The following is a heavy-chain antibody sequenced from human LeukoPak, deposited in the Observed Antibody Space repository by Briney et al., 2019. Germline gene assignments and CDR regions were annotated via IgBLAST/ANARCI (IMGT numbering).Heavy chain of an antibody. Sequence: SETLSLTCTVSGGSISSYYWSWIRQPPGKGLEWIGYIYYSGSTNYNPSHKSRVTISVDTSKNQFSLKLSSVTAADTAVYYCARQHPPKEYLTWGQGTLVTVSS. J-gene: IGHJ5*02. V-gene: IGHV4-59*08. D-gene: IGHD2-2*01. CDR2: IYYSGST. CDR1: GGSISSYY. CDR3: ARQHPPKEYLT.